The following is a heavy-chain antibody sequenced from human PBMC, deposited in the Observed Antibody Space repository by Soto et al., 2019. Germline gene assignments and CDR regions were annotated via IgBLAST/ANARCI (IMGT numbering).Heavy chain of an antibody. Sequence: GGSLRLSCAASGFTFSSYSMNWVRQAPGKGLEWVSYISSSSSTIYYADSVKGRFTISRDNAKNSLYLQMNSLRAEDTAVYYCARAPKFAVPAAKYMDVWGKGTTVTVSS. CDR2: ISSSSSTI. CDR3: ARAPKFAVPAAKYMDV. CDR1: GFTFSSYS. D-gene: IGHD2-2*01. V-gene: IGHV3-48*01. J-gene: IGHJ6*03.